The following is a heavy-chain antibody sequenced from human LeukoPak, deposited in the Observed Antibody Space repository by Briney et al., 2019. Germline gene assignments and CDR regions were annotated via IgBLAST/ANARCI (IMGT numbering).Heavy chain of an antibody. CDR2: IYYSGST. CDR3: ARDGTRELLGAPFDY. Sequence: PSETLSLTCTVSGGSISSYYWSWIRQPPGKGLEWIGYIYYSGSTNYNPSLKSRVTISVDTSKNQFSLKLSSVTAADTAVYYCARDGTRELLGAPFDYWGQGTLVTVSS. V-gene: IGHV4-59*12. CDR1: GGSISSYY. J-gene: IGHJ4*02. D-gene: IGHD1-26*01.